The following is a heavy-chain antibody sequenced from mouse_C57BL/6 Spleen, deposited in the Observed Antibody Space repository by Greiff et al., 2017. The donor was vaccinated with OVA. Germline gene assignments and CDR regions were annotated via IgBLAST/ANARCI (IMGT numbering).Heavy chain of an antibody. CDR1: GYTFTSYW. Sequence: QVQLQQPGAELVQPGASVKMSCTASGYTFTSYWITWVKQRPGQGLEWIGDIYPGSGSTNYNEKFKSKATLTVDTSSSTAYMQLSSLTSEDSAVYYCARERGSSFHYFDYWGQGTTLTVSS. J-gene: IGHJ2*01. CDR3: ARERGSSFHYFDY. V-gene: IGHV1-55*01. D-gene: IGHD1-1*01. CDR2: IYPGSGST.